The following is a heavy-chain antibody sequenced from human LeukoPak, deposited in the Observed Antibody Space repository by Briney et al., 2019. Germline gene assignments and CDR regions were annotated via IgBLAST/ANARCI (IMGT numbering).Heavy chain of an antibody. CDR3: ARVRVYYDFWSGYFDY. D-gene: IGHD3-3*01. V-gene: IGHV4-4*02. CDR1: GGSIGSSNW. CDR2: IYHSGST. J-gene: IGHJ4*02. Sequence: SGTLSLTCTFSGGSIGSSNWWSWVRQPPTKGLEWIGEIYHSGSTNYNPSLKSRVTVSVDTSKNQFSLKLSSVTAADTAVYYCARVRVYYDFWSGYFDYWGQGTLVTVSS.